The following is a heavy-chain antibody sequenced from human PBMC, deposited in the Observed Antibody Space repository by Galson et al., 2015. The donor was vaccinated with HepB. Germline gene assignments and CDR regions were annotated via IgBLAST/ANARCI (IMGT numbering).Heavy chain of an antibody. CDR1: GFIFSGYG. CDR3: AGGPGAISFY. Sequence: SLRLSCAASGFIFSGYGMNWVRQAPGKGLEWVSSISSGSTYIYYADSVKGRFTISRDTAKNSLYLQMNSLRAEDTAVYYCAGGPGAISFYWGLGTLVTVSS. D-gene: IGHD2-2*01. V-gene: IGHV3-21*01. CDR2: ISSGSTYI. J-gene: IGHJ4*02.